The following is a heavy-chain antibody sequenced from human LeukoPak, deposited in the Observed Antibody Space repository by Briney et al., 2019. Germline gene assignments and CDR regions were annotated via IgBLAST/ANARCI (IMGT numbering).Heavy chain of an antibody. CDR3: AKDSFALEPRNWFDP. D-gene: IGHD1-1*01. V-gene: IGHV3-23*01. Sequence: PGGSLRLSCAASGFTFSTYAMSWVRQAPGKGLEWVSAISGSGGTTYYADSVKGRFTISRDNSKNTLYPQINSLRAEDTAVYYCAKDSFALEPRNWFDPWGQGTLVTVSS. J-gene: IGHJ5*02. CDR2: ISGSGGTT. CDR1: GFTFSTYA.